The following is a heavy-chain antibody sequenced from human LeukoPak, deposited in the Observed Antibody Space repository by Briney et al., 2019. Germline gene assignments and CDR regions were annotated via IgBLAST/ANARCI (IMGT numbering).Heavy chain of an antibody. D-gene: IGHD2-21*02. CDR2: IYYSGGT. CDR1: GGSISSGGYN. J-gene: IGHJ6*02. Sequence: SQTLSLTCTVSGGSISSGGYNWSWTRQHPGKGLEWIGCIYYSGGTYYNPSLRSRVTMSVDTSKNQFSLDLSSVTAADTAVYYCARDCGGDCYPRYYYGMDVWGQGTTVTVSS. V-gene: IGHV4-31*03. CDR3: ARDCGGDCYPRYYYGMDV.